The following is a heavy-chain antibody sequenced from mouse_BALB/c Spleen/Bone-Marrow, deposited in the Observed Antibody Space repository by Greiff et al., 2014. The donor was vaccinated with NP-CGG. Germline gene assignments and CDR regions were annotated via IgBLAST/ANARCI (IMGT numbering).Heavy chain of an antibody. CDR3: ARGEKIYYAMDY. CDR1: GFTFSDYG. V-gene: IGHV5-15*02. CDR2: ISNLAYSI. J-gene: IGHJ4*01. Sequence: EVMLVESGGGLVQPGGSRKLSCAASGFTFSDYGMAWVRQAPGKGPEWVAFISNLAYSIYYADTVTGRFTISRENAKNTLYLEMSSLRSEDTAMYYCARGEKIYYAMDYWGQGTSVTVSS.